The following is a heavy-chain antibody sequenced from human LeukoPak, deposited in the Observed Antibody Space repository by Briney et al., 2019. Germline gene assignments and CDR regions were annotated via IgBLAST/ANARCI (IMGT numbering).Heavy chain of an antibody. CDR2: ISYDGSNI. D-gene: IGHD3-10*01. Sequence: GGSLRLSCAASGFNFNNYVMHWVRQAPGKGLEWVAVISYDGSNIYYVDSLKGRFTISRDNAKNSLYLQMNSLRAEDTAVYYCARTGRLTMVRGVPSGIFDYWGQGTLVTVSS. CDR1: GFNFNNYV. CDR3: ARTGRLTMVRGVPSGIFDY. J-gene: IGHJ4*02. V-gene: IGHV3-30-3*01.